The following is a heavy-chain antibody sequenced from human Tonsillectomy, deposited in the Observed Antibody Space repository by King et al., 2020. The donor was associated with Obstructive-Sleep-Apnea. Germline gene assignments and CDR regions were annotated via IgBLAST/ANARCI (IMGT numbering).Heavy chain of an antibody. CDR1: GFTFPGYY. D-gene: IGHD3-22*01. CDR3: ARDNPYYNSSGYYRKTDY. Sequence: VQLVESGAEVKKPGASERVSCKASGFTFPGYYVHWVRQAPGQGLEWMGWIDPNSGGTNYAQKFQGRVTMTRDTSITTAYMELRRLRSDDTAVYYCARDNPYYNSSGYYRKTDYWGQGTLVTVSS. CDR2: IDPNSGGT. V-gene: IGHV1-2*02. J-gene: IGHJ4*02.